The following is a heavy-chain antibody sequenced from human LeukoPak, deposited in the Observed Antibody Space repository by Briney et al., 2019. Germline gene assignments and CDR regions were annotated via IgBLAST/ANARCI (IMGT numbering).Heavy chain of an antibody. J-gene: IGHJ4*02. V-gene: IGHV1-18*01. CDR1: GYTVTRYG. CDR3: ARDPWDLGYGDSRLVY. D-gene: IGHD4-17*01. Sequence: ASVKVSCKASGYTVTRYGISWVRQAPGQGLEWMGWISAYNGNTSYAQKFQGRVTMTTDTSTSTAYMELRSLRSDDTAVYYCARDPWDLGYGDSRLVYWGQGTLVTVSS. CDR2: ISAYNGNT.